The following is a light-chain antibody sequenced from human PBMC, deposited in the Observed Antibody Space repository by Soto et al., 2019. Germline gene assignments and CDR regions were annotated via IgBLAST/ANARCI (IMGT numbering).Light chain of an antibody. V-gene: IGKV3D-15*01. CDR1: QSVSSN. CDR2: GAS. CDR3: QQYNNWPT. J-gene: IGKJ1*01. Sequence: EIVMTQSPATLSVSPGERATLSCRASQSVSSNLAWYQQKPGQAPRLLIYGASTRATGIPARFSGSGSGTEFTLTISSLQSEDFAVYXCQQYNNWPTFGQGTKVEIK.